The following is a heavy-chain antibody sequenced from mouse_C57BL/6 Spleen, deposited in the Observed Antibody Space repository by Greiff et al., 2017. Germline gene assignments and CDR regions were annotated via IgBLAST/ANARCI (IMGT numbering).Heavy chain of an antibody. CDR2: INYDGSST. Sequence: EVKLVESEGGLVQPGSSMKLSCTASGFTFSDYYMAWVRQVPEKGLEWVANINYDGSSTYYLDTLKGRFIISRDNAKNTLYLQLSSLKSEDTATYYCARVQQLTSAMDYWGQGTSVTVSS. D-gene: IGHD3-2*02. CDR3: ARVQQLTSAMDY. V-gene: IGHV5-16*01. J-gene: IGHJ4*01. CDR1: GFTFSDYY.